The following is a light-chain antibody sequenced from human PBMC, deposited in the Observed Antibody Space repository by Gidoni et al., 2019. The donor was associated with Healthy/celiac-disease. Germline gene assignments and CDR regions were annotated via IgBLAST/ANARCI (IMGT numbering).Light chain of an antibody. V-gene: IGKV3-15*01. CDR1: QSVSSN. CDR3: QQYNNWPPYT. J-gene: IGKJ2*01. CDR2: GAS. Sequence: EIVMTKSPATLSVSPGERATLSCRASQSVSSNLAGYQQKPGQAPRLLIYGASTRAPGIPARFSGSGSGTEFTLTISSLQSEDFAVYYCQQYNNWPPYTFGQGTKLEIK.